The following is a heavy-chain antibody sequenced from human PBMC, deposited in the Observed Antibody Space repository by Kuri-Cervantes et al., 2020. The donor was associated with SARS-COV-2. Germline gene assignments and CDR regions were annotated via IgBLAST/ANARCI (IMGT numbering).Heavy chain of an antibody. CDR1: GFSLSTSGMC. Sequence: SGPTLVKPTQTLTLACTFTGFSLSTSGMCVSWIRQPPGKALEWLARIDWDDDKYYSTSLKTRLTISKYTSKNQVVLTMTNMDPVDTATYYCARMVVVGATLLLDYWGQGTLVTVSS. J-gene: IGHJ4*02. CDR3: ARMVVVGATLLLDY. V-gene: IGHV2-70*11. CDR2: IDWDDDK. D-gene: IGHD1-26*01.